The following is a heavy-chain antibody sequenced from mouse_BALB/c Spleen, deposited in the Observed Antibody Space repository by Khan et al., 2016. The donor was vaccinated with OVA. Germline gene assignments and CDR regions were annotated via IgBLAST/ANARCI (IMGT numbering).Heavy chain of an antibody. CDR3: ARKGDWGHAMDY. J-gene: IGHJ4*01. D-gene: IGHD4-1*01. V-gene: IGHV1-80*01. Sequence: QIQLVQSGAELVRPGSSVKISCKASGYAFSSYWMNWVKQRPGQGLEWIGQIYPGDGDTNYNGKFKGKATLTADKSSSTAYMQLSSLTSEDSAVYFGARKGDWGHAMDYWGQGTSVTVAS. CDR1: GYAFSSYW. CDR2: IYPGDGDT.